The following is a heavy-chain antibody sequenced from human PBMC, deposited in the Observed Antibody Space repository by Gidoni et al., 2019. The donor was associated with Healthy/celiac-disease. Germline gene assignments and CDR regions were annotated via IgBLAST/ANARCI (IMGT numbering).Heavy chain of an antibody. D-gene: IGHD3-22*01. CDR2: IYYSGST. J-gene: IGHJ4*02. V-gene: IGHV4-39*01. CDR3: ARYYDSSGHYYFDY. CDR1: GGSISSSSYY. Sequence: QLQLQESGPGLVKPSETLSLTCTVSGGSISSSSYYWGWIRQPPGKGLEWIGSIYYSGSTYYNPSLKSRVTISVDTSKNQFSLKLSSVTAADTAVYYCARYYDSSGHYYFDYWGQGTLVTVSS.